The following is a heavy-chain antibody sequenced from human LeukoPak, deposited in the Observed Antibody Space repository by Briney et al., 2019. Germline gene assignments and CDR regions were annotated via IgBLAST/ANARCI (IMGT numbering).Heavy chain of an antibody. CDR3: ASLDTVTNIDY. J-gene: IGHJ4*02. D-gene: IGHD4-17*01. Sequence: ASVKVSCKASGGTFSSYAISWVRQAPGQGLEWMGGIIPIFGTANYAQKFQGRVTITADESTCTAYMELSSLRSEDTAVYYCASLDTVTNIDYWGQGTLVTVSS. CDR1: GGTFSSYA. V-gene: IGHV1-69*13. CDR2: IIPIFGTA.